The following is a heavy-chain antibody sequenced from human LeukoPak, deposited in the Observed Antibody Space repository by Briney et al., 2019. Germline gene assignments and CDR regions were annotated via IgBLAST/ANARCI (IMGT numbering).Heavy chain of an antibody. CDR3: ARDLYGDYSFDY. Sequence: PGGSLRLSCAASGFTFTTYSMNWARQAPGKGLEWVSYISGSTSNIKYADSVMGRFTISRDNAKNSLYLQMNSLRDEDTAVYYCARDLYGDYSFDYWGQGTLVTVSS. CDR1: GFTFTTYS. CDR2: ISGSTSNI. J-gene: IGHJ4*02. D-gene: IGHD4-17*01. V-gene: IGHV3-48*02.